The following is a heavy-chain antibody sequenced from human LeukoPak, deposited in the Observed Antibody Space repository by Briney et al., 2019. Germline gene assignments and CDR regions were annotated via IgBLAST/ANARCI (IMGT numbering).Heavy chain of an antibody. V-gene: IGHV3-30*18. CDR1: GFTFSSYG. CDR2: ISYDGSNK. J-gene: IGHJ4*02. Sequence: GGSLRLSCAASGFTFSSYGMHWVRQAPGKGLEWVAVISYDGSNKYYADSVKGRFTISRDNSKNTLYLQMNSLRAEDTAVYYCAKDRGAYFDWLLVFDYWGQGTLVTVSS. CDR3: AKDRGAYFDWLLVFDY. D-gene: IGHD3-9*01.